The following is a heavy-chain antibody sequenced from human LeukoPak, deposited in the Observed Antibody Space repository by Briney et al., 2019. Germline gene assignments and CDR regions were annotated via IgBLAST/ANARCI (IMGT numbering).Heavy chain of an antibody. CDR3: TRHSEIEMATIYDY. D-gene: IGHD5-24*01. CDR2: IRSKANSYAT. CDR1: GFTFSGSA. V-gene: IGHV3-73*01. J-gene: IGHJ4*02. Sequence: GGSLRLSCAASGFTFSGSAMHWVRQASGKGLEWVGRIRSKANSYATAYAASVKGRFTISRDDSKNTAYLQMNSLKTEDTAVYYCTRHSEIEMATIYDYWGQGTLVTVFS.